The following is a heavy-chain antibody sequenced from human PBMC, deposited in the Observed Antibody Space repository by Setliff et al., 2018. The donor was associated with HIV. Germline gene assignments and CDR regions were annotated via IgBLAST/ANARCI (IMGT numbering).Heavy chain of an antibody. V-gene: IGHV3-74*03. CDR3: ARKLLTRPNYYGMDV. Sequence: GGSLRLSCAASGFSFTDFWMHWVRQVPGKGLVWVSRINRDGSGTTYADSVNGRFTISRDNAKNSLYLQMNSLRAEDTAVYYCARKLLTRPNYYGMDVWGQGTTVTVSS. J-gene: IGHJ6*02. D-gene: IGHD2-15*01. CDR1: GFSFTDFW. CDR2: INRDGSGT.